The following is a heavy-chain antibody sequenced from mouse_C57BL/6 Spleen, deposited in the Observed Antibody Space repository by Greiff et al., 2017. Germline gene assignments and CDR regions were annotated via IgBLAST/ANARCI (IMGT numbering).Heavy chain of an antibody. J-gene: IGHJ4*01. CDR2: IYPGDGDT. CDR3: ARSGYDYDGLRAMDY. D-gene: IGHD2-4*01. CDR1: GYAFSSSW. Sequence: VQLQQSGPELVKPGASVKIPCKASGYAFSSSWMNWVKQRPGKGLEWIGRIYPGDGDTNYNGKFKGKATLTADKSSSTAYMQRSSLTSEDSAVYFCARSGYDYDGLRAMDYWGQGTSVTVSS. V-gene: IGHV1-82*01.